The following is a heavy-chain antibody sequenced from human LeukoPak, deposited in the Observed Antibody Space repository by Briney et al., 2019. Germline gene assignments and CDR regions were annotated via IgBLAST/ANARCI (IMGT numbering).Heavy chain of an antibody. CDR3: ARYNWNYDARAFDI. V-gene: IGHV4-39*01. J-gene: IGHJ3*02. D-gene: IGHD1-7*01. CDR1: GGSFSSSNYY. CDR2: IYYSGST. Sequence: PSETLSLTCTVSGGSFSSSNYYWGWIRQPPGKGLEWIGSIYYSGSTYYNSSLKSRVTISVDTSKNQFSLKLSSVTAADTAVYYCARYNWNYDARAFDIWGQGTMVTVSS.